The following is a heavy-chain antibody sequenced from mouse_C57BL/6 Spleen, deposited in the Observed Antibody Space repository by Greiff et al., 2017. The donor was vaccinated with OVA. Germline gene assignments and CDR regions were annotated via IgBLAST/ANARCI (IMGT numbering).Heavy chain of an antibody. J-gene: IGHJ1*03. CDR1: GYTFTSYW. Sequence: VQLQQPGAELVRPGTSVKLSCKASGYTFTSYWMHWVKQRPGQGLEWIGVIDPSDSYTNYNQKFKGKATLTVDTSSSTAYMQLSSLTSEDSAVDYCARGYYGYDGYFDVWGTGTTVTVSS. CDR2: IDPSDSYT. CDR3: ARGYYGYDGYFDV. D-gene: IGHD2-2*01. V-gene: IGHV1-59*01.